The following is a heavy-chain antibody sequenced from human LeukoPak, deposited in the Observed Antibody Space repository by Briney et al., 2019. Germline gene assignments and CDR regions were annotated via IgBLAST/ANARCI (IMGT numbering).Heavy chain of an antibody. V-gene: IGHV4-4*07. CDR1: GGSISSYY. D-gene: IGHD2-21*01. CDR2: IYTSGST. CDR3: ARVLYCGGDCYPGYFDL. Sequence: PSETQSLTCTVSGGSISSYYWSWIRQPAGKGLEWIGRIYTSGSTNYNPPLKSRVTMSVDTSKNQFSLKLSSVTAADTAVYYCARVLYCGGDCYPGYFDLWGRGTLVTVSS. J-gene: IGHJ2*01.